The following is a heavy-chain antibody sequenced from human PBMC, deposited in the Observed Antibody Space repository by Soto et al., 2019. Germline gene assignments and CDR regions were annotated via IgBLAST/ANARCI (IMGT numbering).Heavy chain of an antibody. J-gene: IGHJ3*02. CDR2: IQNDGNT. CDR3: AREVRVRGFAFDI. CDR1: GFTVSSNY. V-gene: IGHV3-66*01. Sequence: PGGSLRLSCAASGFTVSSNYMNWVRQAPGKGLEWVSVIQNDGNTYYTDSVKDRFTISRDNVKNTLYLQMNSLRAEDTAVYYCAREVRVRGFAFDIWGQGTMVTVSS. D-gene: IGHD3-3*01.